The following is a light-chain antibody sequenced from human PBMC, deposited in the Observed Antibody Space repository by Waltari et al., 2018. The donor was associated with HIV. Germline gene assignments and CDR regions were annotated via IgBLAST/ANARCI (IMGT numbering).Light chain of an antibody. J-gene: IGKJ3*01. CDR2: GAS. CDR1: QSVSSN. CDR3: QQYNNWPPEIT. Sequence: EIVMTQSPVTLSVSPGERATLSCRASQSVSSNLAWYQQKPGQAPRLLVFGASTRATGIPARFSGSGSGTEFTLTISSLQSEDFAVYYCQQYNNWPPEITFGPGTKVDIK. V-gene: IGKV3-15*01.